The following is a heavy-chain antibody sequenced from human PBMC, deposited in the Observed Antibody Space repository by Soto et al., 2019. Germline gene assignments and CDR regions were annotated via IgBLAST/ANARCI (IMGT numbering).Heavy chain of an antibody. Sequence: GGQRLSCTASGFTVSSNYMSWVRQAPGKGLEWVSVIYSGGSTYYADSVKGRFTISRDNSKNTLYLQMNSLRAEDTAVYYWARVTQTQGWIDPWGQGPLVTV. CDR3: ARVTQTQGWIDP. CDR1: GFTVSSNY. V-gene: IGHV3-53*05. CDR2: IYSGGST. J-gene: IGHJ5*02.